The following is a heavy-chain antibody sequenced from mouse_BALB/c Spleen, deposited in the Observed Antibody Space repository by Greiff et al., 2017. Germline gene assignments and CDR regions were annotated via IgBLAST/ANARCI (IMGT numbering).Heavy chain of an antibody. CDR1: GYTFTSYT. J-gene: IGHJ3*01. V-gene: IGHV1-4*02. CDR3: ASPYDGEAY. Sequence: VQLQESAAELARPGASVKMSCKASGYTFTSYTMHWVKQRPGQGLEWIGYINPSSGYTEYNQKFKDKTTLTADKSSSTAYMQLSSLTSEDSAVYYCASPYDGEAYWGQGTLVTVSA. D-gene: IGHD2-3*01. CDR2: INPSSGYT.